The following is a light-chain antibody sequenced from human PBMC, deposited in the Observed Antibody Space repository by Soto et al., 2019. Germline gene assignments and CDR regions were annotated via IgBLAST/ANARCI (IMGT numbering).Light chain of an antibody. CDR2: GAS. J-gene: IGKJ4*02. V-gene: IGKV3-15*01. CDR3: QQYNTWHQKMA. CDR1: QSVSSN. Sequence: EIVMTQSPATLSVSPGERATLSCRASQSVSSNLAWYQQKPGQAPRLLIYGASTRATGIPARFRGSGSGAEFRLTISSLQSEDFATYYCQQYNTWHQKMAFGRGTKVDIK.